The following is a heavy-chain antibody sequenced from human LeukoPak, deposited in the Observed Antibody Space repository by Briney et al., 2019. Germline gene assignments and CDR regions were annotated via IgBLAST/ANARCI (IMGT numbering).Heavy chain of an antibody. CDR3: ARGSGCSGGSCYYLDY. CDR2: INHSGST. D-gene: IGHD2-15*01. CDR1: GGSFSGYY. Sequence: SETLSLACAVYGGSFSGYYWSWIRQPPGKGLEWIGEINHSGSTNYNPSLKSRVTISVDTSKDQFFLKLSSVTAADTAVYYCARGSGCSGGSCYYLDYWGQGTLVTVSS. V-gene: IGHV4-34*01. J-gene: IGHJ4*02.